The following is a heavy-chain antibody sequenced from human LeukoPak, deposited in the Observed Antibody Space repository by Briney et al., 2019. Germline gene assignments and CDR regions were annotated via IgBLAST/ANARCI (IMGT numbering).Heavy chain of an antibody. CDR1: GGTFSSYA. CDR2: IIPIFGTA. J-gene: IGHJ4*02. Sequence: SVKVSCKASGGTFSSYAISWVRQAPGQGLEWMGRIIPIFGTANYAQKFQGRVTITTDESTSTAYMELSSLRSEDTAVYYCARVRCSGGRCYSPSDYWGQGTLVTVSS. V-gene: IGHV1-69*05. D-gene: IGHD2-15*01. CDR3: ARVRCSGGRCYSPSDY.